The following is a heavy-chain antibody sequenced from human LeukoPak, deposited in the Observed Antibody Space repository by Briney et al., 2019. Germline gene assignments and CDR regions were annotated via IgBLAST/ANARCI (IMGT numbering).Heavy chain of an antibody. CDR3: AKGALRYFDVYYFDY. Sequence: ASVKVSCKASGYTFTSYDVNWVRQATGQGLEWMGWMNPISGDTGYALKFQGRVTMSRNTSISTAYMELGSLRSEDTAVYYCAKGALRYFDVYYFDYWGQGTLVTVSS. J-gene: IGHJ4*02. CDR1: GYTFTSYD. D-gene: IGHD3-9*01. CDR2: MNPISGDT. V-gene: IGHV1-8*01.